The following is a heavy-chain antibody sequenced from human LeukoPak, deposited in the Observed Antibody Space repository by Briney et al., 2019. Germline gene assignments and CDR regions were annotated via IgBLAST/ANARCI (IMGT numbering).Heavy chain of an antibody. CDR1: GYTFTGYY. J-gene: IGHJ4*02. Sequence: ASVTDSCKASGYTFTGYYIHWVRQAPGQGLEWMGWINPNSGGTNYAQEFQGRVTMTRDTSISTAYMELSRLRSDDTAVYYCAREDTAMVHPFDYWGQGTLVTVSS. V-gene: IGHV1-2*02. D-gene: IGHD5-18*01. CDR2: INPNSGGT. CDR3: AREDTAMVHPFDY.